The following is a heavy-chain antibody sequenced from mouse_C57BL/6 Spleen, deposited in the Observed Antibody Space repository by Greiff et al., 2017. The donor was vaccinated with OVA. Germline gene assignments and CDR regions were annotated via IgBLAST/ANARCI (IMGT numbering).Heavy chain of an antibody. D-gene: IGHD1-1*01. J-gene: IGHJ2*01. Sequence: QVHVKQPGAELVRPGSSVKLSCKASGYTFTSYWMHWVKQRPIQGLEWIGNIDPSDSETHYNQKFKDKATLTVDKSSSTAYMQLSSLTAEDSAVYYCARLGHYYGSSYDYWGQGTTLTVSS. CDR3: ARLGHYYGSSYDY. CDR2: IDPSDSET. V-gene: IGHV1-52*01. CDR1: GYTFTSYW.